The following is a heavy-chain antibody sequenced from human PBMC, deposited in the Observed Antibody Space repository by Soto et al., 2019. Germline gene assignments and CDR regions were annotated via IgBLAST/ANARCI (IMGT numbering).Heavy chain of an antibody. D-gene: IGHD6-19*01. CDR2: ISGGGETI. Sequence: AGGSLRLSCAASRFTFSDYSMNWVRQAPGEGLEWVSYISGGGETIYYADSVRGRFTVSRDNAKNSLFLQMNSLRDEDTAVYYCARESPSSQWLPTRYFDYWGQGTQVTVSS. V-gene: IGHV3-48*02. CDR3: ARESPSSQWLPTRYFDY. CDR1: RFTFSDYS. J-gene: IGHJ4*02.